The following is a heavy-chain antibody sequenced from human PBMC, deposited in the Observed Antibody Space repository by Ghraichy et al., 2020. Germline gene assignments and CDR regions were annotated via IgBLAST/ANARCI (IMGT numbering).Heavy chain of an antibody. D-gene: IGHD3-16*01. CDR3: ARDVRGDMDY. CDR2: IKQDGSEK. CDR1: GFIFTTYW. V-gene: IGHV3-7*03. J-gene: IGHJ4*02. Sequence: GGSLRLSCATSGFIFTTYWMAWVRQAPGKGLEWVANIKQDGSEKHYVDSVKGRFSISRDDAKNSLYLQMNSLRAEDTALYYCARDVRGDMDYWGQGTLVTVSS.